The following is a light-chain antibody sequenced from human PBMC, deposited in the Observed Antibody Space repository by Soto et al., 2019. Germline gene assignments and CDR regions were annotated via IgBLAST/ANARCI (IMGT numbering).Light chain of an antibody. Sequence: DIQMTQSPSTLSGSVGDRVTITCRASQTISSWLAWYQQKPGKAPKLLIYKASTLKSGVPSRFSGSGSGTDFTLTIRGLQPDDFATYYCQQYNSYSITFGQGTRLEIK. CDR2: KAS. J-gene: IGKJ5*01. CDR1: QTISSW. V-gene: IGKV1-5*03. CDR3: QQYNSYSIT.